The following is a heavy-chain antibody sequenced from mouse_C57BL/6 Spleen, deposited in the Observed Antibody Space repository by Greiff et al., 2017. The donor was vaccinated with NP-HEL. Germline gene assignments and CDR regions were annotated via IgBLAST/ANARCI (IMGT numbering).Heavy chain of an antibody. D-gene: IGHD1-1*01. Sequence: QVQLQQSGAELVRPGTSVKVSCKASGYAFTNYLIEWVKQRPGQGLEWIGVINPGSGGTNYNEKFKGKATLTADKSSSTAYMQLSSLTSEDSAVYFCARSRSSYAYAMDYWGQGTSVTVSS. CDR1: GYAFTNYL. J-gene: IGHJ4*01. CDR2: INPGSGGT. V-gene: IGHV1-54*01. CDR3: ARSRSSYAYAMDY.